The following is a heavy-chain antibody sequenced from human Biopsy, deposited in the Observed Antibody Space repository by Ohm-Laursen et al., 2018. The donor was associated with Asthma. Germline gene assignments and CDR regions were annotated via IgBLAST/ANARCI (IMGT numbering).Heavy chain of an antibody. V-gene: IGHV1-18*01. Sequence: ASVKDYCKASGYTFNSDGITWVLQAPGQGLEWMGWISVYNGNTKVAQKLQDRVTMITDTSTSTAYMELRSLRSDDTAVYFCARAVDYSHYYGIDVWGQGTTVTVS. CDR2: ISVYNGNT. J-gene: IGHJ6*02. CDR3: ARAVDYSHYYGIDV. CDR1: GYTFNSDG. D-gene: IGHD3-10*01.